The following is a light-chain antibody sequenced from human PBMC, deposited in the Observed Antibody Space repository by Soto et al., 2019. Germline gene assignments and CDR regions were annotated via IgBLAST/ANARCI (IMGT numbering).Light chain of an antibody. CDR3: QQSYSAPIT. V-gene: IGKV1-39*01. Sequence: IQMTQSPSSLSASVGDRVAITCRASQSINIYLSWYQRKPGKAPKLLIYAASTLQSGVPSRFSGSGSGTDFTLTISSLQPEDFATYYCQQSYSAPITFGQGTRLEI. CDR1: QSINIY. CDR2: AAS. J-gene: IGKJ5*01.